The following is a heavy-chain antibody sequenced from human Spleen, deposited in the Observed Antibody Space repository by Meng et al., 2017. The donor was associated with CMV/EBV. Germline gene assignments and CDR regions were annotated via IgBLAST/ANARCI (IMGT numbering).Heavy chain of an antibody. CDR3: ARDLGYCSSTSCYSDAFDI. J-gene: IGHJ3*02. Sequence: GESLKISCAASGFTFCSYSMNWVRQAPGKGLEWVSSISSSSSYIYYADSVKGRFTISRDNAKNSLYLQMNSLRAEDTAVYYCARDLGYCSSTSCYSDAFDIWGQGTMVTVSS. D-gene: IGHD2-2*03. CDR1: GFTFCSYS. CDR2: ISSSSSYI. V-gene: IGHV3-21*01.